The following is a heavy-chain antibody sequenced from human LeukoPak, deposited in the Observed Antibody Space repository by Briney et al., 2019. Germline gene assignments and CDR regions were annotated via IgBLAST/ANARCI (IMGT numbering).Heavy chain of an antibody. CDR1: GFTFSSYA. Sequence: GGSLRLSCAASGFTFSSYAMSWVRQAPGKGLEWVSAISGSGGSTYYADSVEGRFTISRDNSKNTLYLQMNSLRAEDTAVYYCAKDDDYYYYYGMDVWGQGTTVTVPS. J-gene: IGHJ6*02. CDR2: ISGSGGST. CDR3: AKDDDYYYYYGMDV. D-gene: IGHD1-1*01. V-gene: IGHV3-23*01.